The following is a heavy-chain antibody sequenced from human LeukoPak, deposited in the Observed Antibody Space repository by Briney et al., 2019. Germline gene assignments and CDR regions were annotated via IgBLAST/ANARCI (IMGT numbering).Heavy chain of an antibody. CDR3: AREDAYYDILTGYYTLYYFDY. Sequence: SVKVSCKAFGGTFSSYTISWVRQAPGHRLEWMGRIIPILGIANYAQKFQGRVTITADKSTSTAYMELSSLRSEDTAVYYCAREDAYYDILTGYYTLYYFDYWGQGTLVTVSS. J-gene: IGHJ4*02. V-gene: IGHV1-69*04. CDR2: IIPILGIA. CDR1: GGTFSSYT. D-gene: IGHD3-9*01.